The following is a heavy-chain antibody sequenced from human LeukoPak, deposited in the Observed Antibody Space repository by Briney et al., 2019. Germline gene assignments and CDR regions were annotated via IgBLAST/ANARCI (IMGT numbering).Heavy chain of an antibody. CDR3: AADLDSSGYFGAFDI. D-gene: IGHD3-22*01. Sequence: TSVKVSCKVAGYTLIELSMHSVRQAPGKGLEWMGGFDPEDGETISAQTYQGRVTMTEATSTDTAYMEMRSLRSERTAVYYFAADLDSSGYFGAFDIWGQGTTVAVSS. CDR1: GYTLIELS. J-gene: IGHJ3*02. V-gene: IGHV1-24*01. CDR2: FDPEDGET.